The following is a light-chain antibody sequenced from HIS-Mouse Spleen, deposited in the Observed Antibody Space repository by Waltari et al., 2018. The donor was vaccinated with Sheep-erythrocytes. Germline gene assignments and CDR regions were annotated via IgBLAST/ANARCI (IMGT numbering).Light chain of an antibody. J-gene: IGLJ2*01. CDR2: LDS. CDR3: QAWDSSTAWNVV. CDR1: KLGDKY. Sequence: SYELTQPPSVSVSPGQTASITCAGDKLGDKYACWYQHKPGQSPVLVIYLDSKRPSGSPERFSDSNSGNTAALTISGAQAMDEADYYCQAWDSSTAWNVVFGGGTKLTVL. V-gene: IGLV3-1*01.